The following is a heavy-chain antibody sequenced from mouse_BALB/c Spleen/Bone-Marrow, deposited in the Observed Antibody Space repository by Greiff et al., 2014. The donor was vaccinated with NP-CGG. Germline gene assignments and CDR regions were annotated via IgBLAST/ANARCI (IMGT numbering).Heavy chain of an antibody. D-gene: IGHD2-10*02. CDR1: GYSFTGYY. CDR3: ARQLYGNYAY. CDR2: INPYNGGT. J-gene: IGHJ3*01. V-gene: IGHV1S30*01. Sequence: EVQLQQSGPELVKPGPSVKISCKASGYSFTGYYMHWVKQSHGNSLEWIGEINPYNGGTSYNQKFKGKATLTVDTSSSTAFMELHSLTSEDSLVYYCARQLYGNYAYWGQGTLVTVSA.